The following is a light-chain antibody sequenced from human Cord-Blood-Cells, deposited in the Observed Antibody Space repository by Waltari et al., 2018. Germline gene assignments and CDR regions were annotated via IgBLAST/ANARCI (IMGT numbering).Light chain of an antibody. CDR1: RSDVGGYNY. J-gene: IGLJ3*02. V-gene: IGLV2-14*01. Sequence: QSALTQPASVSGSPGQSFTITCTGTRSDVGGYNYVPWYQQHPGKAPKLMIYDVSNRPSGVSNRFSGSKSGNTASLTISGLQAEDEADYYCSSYTSSSTWVFGGGTKLTVL. CDR2: DVS. CDR3: SSYTSSSTWV.